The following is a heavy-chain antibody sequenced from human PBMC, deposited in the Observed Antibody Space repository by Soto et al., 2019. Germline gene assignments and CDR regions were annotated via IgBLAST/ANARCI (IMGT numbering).Heavy chain of an antibody. V-gene: IGHV4-31*03. CDR1: GGSIGSGGYC. CDR2: IYYSGST. Sequence: SETLSLTCTVAGGSIGSGGYCWSWIRQHPGKGLEWIGYIYYSGSTYYNPSLKSRVTISVDTSKNQFSLKLSSVTAADTAVYYCAGIYSGSPGGTLRYWGQGTLVTVSS. D-gene: IGHD1-26*01. CDR3: AGIYSGSPGGTLRY. J-gene: IGHJ4*02.